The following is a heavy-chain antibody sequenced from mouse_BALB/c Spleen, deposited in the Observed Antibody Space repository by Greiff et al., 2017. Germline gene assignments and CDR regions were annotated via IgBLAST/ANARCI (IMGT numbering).Heavy chain of an antibody. D-gene: IGHD2-1*01. Sequence: VQLQESAAELARPGASVKMSCKASGYTFTSYTMHWVKQRPGQGLEWIGYINPSSGYTEYNQKFKDKTTLTADKSSSTAYMQLSSLTSEDSAVYYCAREGGGNYGGFAYWGQGTLVTVSA. V-gene: IGHV1-4*02. CDR1: GYTFTSYT. J-gene: IGHJ3*01. CDR3: AREGGGNYGGFAY. CDR2: INPSSGYT.